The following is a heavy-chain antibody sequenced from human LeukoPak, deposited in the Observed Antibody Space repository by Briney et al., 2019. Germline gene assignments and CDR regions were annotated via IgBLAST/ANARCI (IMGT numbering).Heavy chain of an antibody. J-gene: IGHJ2*01. CDR3: ATTYYESSGYLDWYFDL. D-gene: IGHD3-22*01. V-gene: IGHV1-46*01. CDR1: GYTFTSYY. CDR2: INPSSGST. Sequence: ASVKVSCKASGYTFTSYYMHWVRQAPGQGLEWMGIINPSSGSTTYAQKFQGRVAMTRDTSTSTDYMELSSLRAEDTAVYYCATTYYESSGYLDWYFDLWGRGTLVTVSS.